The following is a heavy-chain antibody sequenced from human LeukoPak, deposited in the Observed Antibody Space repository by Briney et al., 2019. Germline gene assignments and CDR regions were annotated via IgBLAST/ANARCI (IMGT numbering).Heavy chain of an antibody. D-gene: IGHD1-26*01. Sequence: PGGSLRLSCAASGFTVSSNYMNWVRQAPGKGLEWVSIIYSSGSTYYADSVKGRFTISRDNSKNTLYLQMNSLRAEDTAVYYCAKDRYSGSTRDYFDYWGQGTLVTVSS. CDR3: AKDRYSGSTRDYFDY. CDR2: IYSSGST. J-gene: IGHJ4*02. CDR1: GFTVSSNY. V-gene: IGHV3-66*01.